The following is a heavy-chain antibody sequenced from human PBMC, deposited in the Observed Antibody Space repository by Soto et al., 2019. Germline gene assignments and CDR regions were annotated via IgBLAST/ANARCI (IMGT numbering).Heavy chain of an antibody. CDR1: GGSFSGYY. Sequence: HSWTLSLTCAVYGGSFSGYYWSWIRQPPGKGLEWIGEINHSGSTNYNPSLKSRVTISVDTSKNQFSLKLSSVTAADTAVYYCARDFYDGSLHKYYYYYGMDVWGQGTTVTVSS. CDR3: ARDFYDGSLHKYYYYYGMDV. CDR2: INHSGST. V-gene: IGHV4-34*01. D-gene: IGHD5-12*01. J-gene: IGHJ6*02.